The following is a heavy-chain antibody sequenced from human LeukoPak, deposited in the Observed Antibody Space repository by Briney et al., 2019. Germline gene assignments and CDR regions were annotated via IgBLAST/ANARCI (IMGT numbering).Heavy chain of an antibody. D-gene: IGHD6-19*01. CDR1: GFSISSGSY. CDR3: AMIAVAGTPHY. V-gene: IGHV4-38-2*02. J-gene: IGHJ4*02. CDR2: TYNSGST. Sequence: PSETLSLTCTVSGFSISSGSYWGWIRQPPGKGLEWIGSTYNSGSTYYNPTLKSRVTVSVDTSKNQFFLKLISVTAADTAVYYCAMIAVAGTPHYWGQGTLVTVSS.